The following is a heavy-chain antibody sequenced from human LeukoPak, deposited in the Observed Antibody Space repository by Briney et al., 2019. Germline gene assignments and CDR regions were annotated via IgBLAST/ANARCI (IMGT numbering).Heavy chain of an antibody. CDR3: AKVIGGSGFWSARGFDY. V-gene: IGHV3-30*02. Sequence: GSLRLSFAASGFTLRTYGMHLVRQAPGKGLEWVAFIRNDESNKYYADSVKGRFTISRDNSKNTLYLQMNSLRPEDTAVYFCAKVIGGSGFWSARGFDYWGQGTLVTVSS. CDR2: IRNDESNK. D-gene: IGHD3-3*01. J-gene: IGHJ4*02. CDR1: GFTLRTYG.